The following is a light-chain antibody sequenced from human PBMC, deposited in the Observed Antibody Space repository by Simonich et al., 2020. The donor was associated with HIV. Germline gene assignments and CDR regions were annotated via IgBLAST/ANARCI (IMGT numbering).Light chain of an antibody. CDR1: SSDFGGYSY. V-gene: IGLV2-14*03. J-gene: IGLJ3*02. Sequence: QSALTQPASVSGSPGQSITISCTGTSSDFGGYSYVSWNQQHPGKAPKLMIYDVSNRPSGVSNRFSGSKSGNTASLTISGLQAEDEADYYCSSYTSSRTWVFGGGTKLTVL. CDR3: SSYTSSRTWV. CDR2: DVS.